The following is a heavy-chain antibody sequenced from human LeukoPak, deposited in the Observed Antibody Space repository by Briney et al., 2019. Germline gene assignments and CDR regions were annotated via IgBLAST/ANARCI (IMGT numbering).Heavy chain of an antibody. CDR2: INPNSGGT. CDR3: AREVDIVATTGSGFDY. CDR1: GYTFTGYY. J-gene: IGHJ4*02. Sequence: ASVKVSCKASGYTFTGYYMHWVRQAPGQGLEWMGWINPNSGGTNYAQKFRGRVTMTRDTSISTAYMELSRLRSDDTAVYYCAREVDIVATTGSGFDYWGQGTLVTVSS. V-gene: IGHV1-2*02. D-gene: IGHD5-12*01.